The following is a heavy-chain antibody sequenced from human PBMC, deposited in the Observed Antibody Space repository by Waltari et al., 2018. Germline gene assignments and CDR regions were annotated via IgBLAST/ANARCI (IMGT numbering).Heavy chain of an antibody. Sequence: QVQLQESGPGLVKPSETLSLTCTVSGYSISSGYYWGWIRQAPGKGLEWIGSIYHSGSTYDNPSLKSRVTISVDTSKNQFSLKLSSVTAADTAVYNCVRENTVLAGFDYWGQGTLVTVSS. D-gene: IGHD2-2*02. CDR2: IYHSGST. CDR3: VRENTVLAGFDY. J-gene: IGHJ4*02. CDR1: GYSISSGYY. V-gene: IGHV4-38-2*02.